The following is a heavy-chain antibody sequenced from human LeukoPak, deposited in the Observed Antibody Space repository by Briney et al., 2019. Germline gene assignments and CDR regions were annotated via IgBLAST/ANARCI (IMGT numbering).Heavy chain of an antibody. D-gene: IGHD3-10*01. Sequence: QPGGSLRLSCAASGFTFSSYAMSWVRQAPGKGLEWVSAISGSGGSTYYADSVKGRFTISRDNSKNTLYLQMNSLRAEDTAVYYCARDGGNPWFGERESIDYWGQGTLVTVSS. CDR1: GFTFSSYA. V-gene: IGHV3-23*01. CDR3: ARDGGNPWFGERESIDY. CDR2: ISGSGGST. J-gene: IGHJ4*02.